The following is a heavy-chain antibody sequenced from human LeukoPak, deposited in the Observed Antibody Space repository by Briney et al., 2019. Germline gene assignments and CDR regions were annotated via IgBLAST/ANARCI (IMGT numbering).Heavy chain of an antibody. Sequence: TSETLSLTCTVSGGSISSGGHYWSWIRQHPGKGLEWIGYIYYSGSTYYNPSLKSRVTISVDTSKNQFSLKLSSVTAADTAVYYCAREGQQLVLGAFDIWGQGTMVTVSS. CDR1: GGSISSGGHY. J-gene: IGHJ3*02. CDR2: IYYSGST. D-gene: IGHD6-13*01. V-gene: IGHV4-31*03. CDR3: AREGQQLVLGAFDI.